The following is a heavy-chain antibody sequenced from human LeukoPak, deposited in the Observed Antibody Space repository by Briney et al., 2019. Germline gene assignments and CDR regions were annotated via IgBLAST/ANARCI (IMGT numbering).Heavy chain of an antibody. J-gene: IGHJ4*02. V-gene: IGHV3-21*06. CDR2: IGPTGSDR. CDR3: ATETNGRHYDY. D-gene: IGHD1-14*01. CDR1: GLTFSTSG. Sequence: GGSLRLSCTTSGLTFSTSGFNWVRQAPGKGLEWVASIGPTGSDRYHADSIKGRFTISRDNANNFLYLQMNSLRAEDTAVYYCATETNGRHYDYWGQGTLLTVSS.